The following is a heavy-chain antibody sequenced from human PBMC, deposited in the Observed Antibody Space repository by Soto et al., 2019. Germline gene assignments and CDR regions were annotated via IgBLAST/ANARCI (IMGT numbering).Heavy chain of an antibody. CDR3: SKVPGVVVPAPIWFYS. CDR2: ISVSGGST. D-gene: IGHD2-2*01. J-gene: IGHJ5*01. V-gene: IGHV3-23*01. CDR1: GFTFSSYA. Sequence: GGSLSHSCAASGFTFSSYAMSWVRQAPGKGQEWVSAISVSGGSTYYADSVKGRFTIYRDNTKNTLYLQMNSLRAEDTDAYYCSKVPGVVVPAPIWFYSWGKGTLVTVS.